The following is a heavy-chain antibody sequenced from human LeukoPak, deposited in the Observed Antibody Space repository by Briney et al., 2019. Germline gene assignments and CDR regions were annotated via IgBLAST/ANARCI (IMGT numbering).Heavy chain of an antibody. D-gene: IGHD3-3*01. CDR3: ATDRGWRTSGYYLYYFEY. CDR2: IKHDGSEK. J-gene: IGHJ4*02. V-gene: IGHV3-7*01. Sequence: PGGSLRLSCAASGFIFTNYFMSRVRQAPGKGLEWVASIKHDGSEKYYVDSVRGRFTISRDNTMNSLYLQMSSLRAEDTAVYYCATDRGWRTSGYYLYYFEYWGQGTLVTFSS. CDR1: GFIFTNYF.